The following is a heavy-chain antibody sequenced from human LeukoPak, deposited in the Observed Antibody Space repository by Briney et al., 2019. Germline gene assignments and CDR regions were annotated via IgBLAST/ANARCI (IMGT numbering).Heavy chain of an antibody. CDR2: ISSSSSHI. J-gene: IGHJ4*02. CDR1: GFTFSSYS. D-gene: IGHD2-2*02. Sequence: GGSLRLSCAASGFTFSSYSMNWVRKAPGKGLEWVSSISSSSSHIYYADSVKGRFTISRDNAKNSLYLQMNSLRAEDTAVYYCARDLEYCSSTSCYKNVDYWGQGTLVTVSS. CDR3: ARDLEYCSSTSCYKNVDY. V-gene: IGHV3-21*01.